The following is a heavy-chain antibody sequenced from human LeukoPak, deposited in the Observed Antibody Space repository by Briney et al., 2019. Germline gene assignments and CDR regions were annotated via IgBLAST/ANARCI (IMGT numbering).Heavy chain of an antibody. Sequence: GGSLRLSCAASGFTFDDYAMHWVRQAPGKGLEWVSLISWDGGSTYYADSVKGRFTISRDNSKNSLYLQMNSLRAEDTALYYCAKDRRRMWESTDGNYGMDVWGQGTTVTVSS. J-gene: IGHJ6*02. CDR3: AKDRRRMWESTDGNYGMDV. D-gene: IGHD1-26*01. CDR2: ISWDGGST. V-gene: IGHV3-43D*03. CDR1: GFTFDDYA.